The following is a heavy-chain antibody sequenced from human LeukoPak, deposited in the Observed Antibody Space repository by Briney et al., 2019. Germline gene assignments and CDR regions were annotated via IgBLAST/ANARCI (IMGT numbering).Heavy chain of an antibody. CDR1: GFTFSSYE. V-gene: IGHV3-48*03. CDR2: FSSSGSTI. Sequence: GGSLRLSCAASGFTFSSYEMNWVRQAPGKGLEWVAYFSSSGSTIYYADSVRGRFTISTDHAKNSLYLQMNSLRAEDTAVYYCAREEGFYILTFYGMDVWGQGTTVTVSS. D-gene: IGHD3-9*01. J-gene: IGHJ6*02. CDR3: AREEGFYILTFYGMDV.